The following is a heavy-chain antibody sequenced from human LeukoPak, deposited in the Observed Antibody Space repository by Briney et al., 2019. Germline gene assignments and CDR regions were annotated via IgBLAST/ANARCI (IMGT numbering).Heavy chain of an antibody. CDR1: GFTFNCFW. CDR2: INNDGTAT. Sequence: GGSLRLSCAASGFTFNCFWMHWVRQVPGKGLVWVSGINNDGTATYYADSVKGRFTISRDNAKNTVYLQMNGLRAEDTTVYYCATVGEYWGQGTLVTVSS. V-gene: IGHV3-74*01. J-gene: IGHJ4*02. CDR3: ATVGEY. D-gene: IGHD1-26*01.